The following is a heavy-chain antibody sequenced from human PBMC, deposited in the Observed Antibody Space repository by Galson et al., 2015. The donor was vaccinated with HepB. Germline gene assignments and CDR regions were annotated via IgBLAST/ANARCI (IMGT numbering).Heavy chain of an antibody. V-gene: IGHV3-23*01. D-gene: IGHD6-19*01. J-gene: IGHJ4*02. CDR1: GFTFSYYA. CDR3: AKVFPEKTDGWYRQALYFFDS. Sequence: SLRLSCAASGFTFSYYAMSWVRQAPGKGLEWISAITPSGDNTYSADSMKGRFFISRDNSQNTLFSQMNNLRADDTAMYFCAKVFPEKTDGWYRQALYFFDSWGQGTRVTVSS. CDR2: ITPSGDNT.